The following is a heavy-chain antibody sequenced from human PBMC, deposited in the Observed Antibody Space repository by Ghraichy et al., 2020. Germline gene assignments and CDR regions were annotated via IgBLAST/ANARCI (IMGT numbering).Heavy chain of an antibody. CDR2: INHRGST. D-gene: IGHD3-9*01. J-gene: IGHJ5*02. CDR3: ASTSYDILTGYQPLDT. Sequence: SETLYLTCAVYGGSFSDYYWTWIRQPPGKGLQWIGEINHRGSTNYNPSLKSRVTISLDTSRNQFSLKLNSVTAADTAVYYCASTSYDILTGYQPLDTWGQGTLVTVSS. CDR1: GGSFSDYY. V-gene: IGHV4-34*01.